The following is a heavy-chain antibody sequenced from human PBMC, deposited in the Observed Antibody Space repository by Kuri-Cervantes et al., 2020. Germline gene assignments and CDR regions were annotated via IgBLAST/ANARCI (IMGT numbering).Heavy chain of an antibody. D-gene: IGHD3-22*01. CDR3: ARERSYYDSSGYYYLLDY. J-gene: IGHJ4*02. Sequence: LSLTCADSGFTFGSYGMHWVRQAPGKGLEWVSYISSSSSTIYYADSVKGRFTISRDNAKNSLYLQMNSLRAEDTAVYYCARERSYYDSSGYYYLLDYWGQGTLVTVSS. CDR1: GFTFGSYG. V-gene: IGHV3-48*01. CDR2: ISSSSSTI.